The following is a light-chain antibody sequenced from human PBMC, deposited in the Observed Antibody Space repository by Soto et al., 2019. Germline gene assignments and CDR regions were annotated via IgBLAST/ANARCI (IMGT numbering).Light chain of an antibody. CDR3: QQRSKWPLIT. J-gene: IGKJ5*01. Sequence: DIQMTQSPSSVSASVGDRVTITCRASQDVSNWLAWYQQKPGKAPKLLISGASSLQSGVPSRFSGSGSGTDFTLTISSLEPEDFAVYYCQQRSKWPLITFGQGTRLEIK. CDR1: QDVSNW. CDR2: GAS. V-gene: IGKV1-12*01.